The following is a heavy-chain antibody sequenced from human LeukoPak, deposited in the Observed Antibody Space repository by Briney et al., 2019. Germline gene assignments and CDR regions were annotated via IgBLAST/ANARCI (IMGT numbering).Heavy chain of an antibody. Sequence: GKSLRLSCAASGFTFSSYGMHWVRQAPGKGLEWVAVISYDGSNKYYADSVKGRFTISRDNSDNTLYLQMNTLRAEDTAVYYCARDRAMGKFYFDYWGQGTLVTVSS. CDR1: GFTFSSYG. V-gene: IGHV3-30*03. CDR3: ARDRAMGKFYFDY. J-gene: IGHJ4*02. CDR2: ISYDGSNK. D-gene: IGHD5-18*01.